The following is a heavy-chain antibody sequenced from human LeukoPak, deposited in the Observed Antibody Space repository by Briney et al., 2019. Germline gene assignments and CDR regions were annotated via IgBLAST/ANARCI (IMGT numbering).Heavy chain of an antibody. CDR2: ISGSGDYT. Sequence: GGSLRLSCAASGFTSSRFAMSWVRQAPGKGVECVSAISGSGDYTNYEDSVKGRCTTSRDNSKNTLYLQKNSLRAEDTAVYYCAKGVAASLDNWFDPWGQGTLVAVSS. CDR3: AKGVAASLDNWFDP. D-gene: IGHD2-15*01. V-gene: IGHV3-23*01. J-gene: IGHJ5*02. CDR1: GFTSSRFA.